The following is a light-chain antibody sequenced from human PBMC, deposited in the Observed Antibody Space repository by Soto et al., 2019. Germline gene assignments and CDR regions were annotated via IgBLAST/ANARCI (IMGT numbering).Light chain of an antibody. V-gene: IGKV3-11*01. Sequence: EIVLTQSPATLSLSPEERATLSCRASQSVSSYLAWYQQKPGQAPRLLIYDASNRATGIPARFSGSGSGTDFTLTISSLEPEDFAVYYCQQYGSLITFGGGTKVEIK. CDR3: QQYGSLIT. J-gene: IGKJ4*01. CDR1: QSVSSY. CDR2: DAS.